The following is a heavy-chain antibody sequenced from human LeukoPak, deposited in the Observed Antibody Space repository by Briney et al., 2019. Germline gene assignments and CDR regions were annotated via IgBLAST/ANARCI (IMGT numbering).Heavy chain of an antibody. CDR1: GNYW. CDR3: VSFYETY. D-gene: IGHD2/OR15-2a*01. V-gene: IGHV3-74*01. CDR2: INRDGSWT. J-gene: IGHJ4*02. Sequence: GGSLRLSCAASGNYWMHWVRQAPGKGLVWVSHINRDGSWTSYADSVKGRFTISKDNAKNTAYLQMNSLRAEDTAVYYCVSFYETYWGRGPLVTVSS.